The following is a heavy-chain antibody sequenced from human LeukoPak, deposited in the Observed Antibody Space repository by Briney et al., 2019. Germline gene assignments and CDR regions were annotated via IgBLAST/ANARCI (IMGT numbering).Heavy chain of an antibody. CDR2: IYTSGST. D-gene: IGHD3-10*01. CDR1: GGSISSYY. V-gene: IGHV4-4*07. J-gene: IGHJ5*02. CDR3: ARDRSGVMVRGVIILGPPHNWFDP. Sequence: PSETLSLTCTVSGGSISSYYWSWIRQPAGKGLEWIGRIYTSGSTNYNPSLKSRVTMSVDTSKNQFSLKLSSVTAADTAVYYCARDRSGVMVRGVIILGPPHNWFDPWGQGTLVTVSS.